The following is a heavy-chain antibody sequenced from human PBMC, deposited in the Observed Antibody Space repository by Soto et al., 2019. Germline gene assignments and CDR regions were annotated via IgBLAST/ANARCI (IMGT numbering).Heavy chain of an antibody. CDR1: GYTFTSYA. CDR3: ARDWGDYWFDP. Sequence: ASLKVSCKASGYTFTSYAMHWVRQAPGQRLEWMGWINAGNGNTKYSQKFQGRVTITRDTSASTAYMELSSLRSEDTAVYYCARDWGDYWFDPWGQGTLVTVSS. J-gene: IGHJ5*02. CDR2: INAGNGNT. D-gene: IGHD2-21*02. V-gene: IGHV1-3*01.